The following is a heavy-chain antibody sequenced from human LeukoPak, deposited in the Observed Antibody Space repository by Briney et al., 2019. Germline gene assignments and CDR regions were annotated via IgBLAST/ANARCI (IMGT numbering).Heavy chain of an antibody. V-gene: IGHV4-4*02. CDR2: IYHSGST. CDR1: GGSISSSNW. D-gene: IGHD2-15*01. J-gene: IGHJ5*02. Sequence: SGTLSLTCAVSGGSISSSNWWSWVRQPPGKGLEWIGEIYHSGSTNYNPSLKSRVTISVDKSKNQSSLKLSSVTAADTAVYYCARAGAGAGSLGWFDPWGQGTLVTASS. CDR3: ARAGAGAGSLGWFDP.